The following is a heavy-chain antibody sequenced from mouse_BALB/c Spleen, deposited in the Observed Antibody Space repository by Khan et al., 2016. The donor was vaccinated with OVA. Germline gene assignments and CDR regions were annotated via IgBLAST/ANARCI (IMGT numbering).Heavy chain of an antibody. J-gene: IGHJ2*01. Sequence: VQPQQSGAELAKPGASVKMSCKASGYTFTTYWMHWVKQRPGQGLEWIGYINPTSGYTDYNDKFKDRATLSADKSSSTAYMQLNSLTSEDSSVYYCTRDRIDYWGQGTTLTVSS. V-gene: IGHV1-7*01. CDR2: INPTSGYT. CDR1: GYTFTTYW. CDR3: TRDRIDY.